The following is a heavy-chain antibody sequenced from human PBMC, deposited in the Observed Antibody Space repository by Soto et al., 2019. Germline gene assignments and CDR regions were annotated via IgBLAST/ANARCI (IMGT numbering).Heavy chain of an antibody. Sequence: GGSLRLSCAASGFTVSSNYMSWVRQAPGKGLEWVSVIYSGGSTYYADSVKGRFTISRDNSKNTLYLQMNSLRAEDTAVYYCARVATTRVEEGYYYYMDVWGKGTTVTVSS. CDR3: ARVATTRVEEGYYYYMDV. CDR1: GFTVSSNY. J-gene: IGHJ6*03. V-gene: IGHV3-66*01. CDR2: IYSGGST. D-gene: IGHD5-12*01.